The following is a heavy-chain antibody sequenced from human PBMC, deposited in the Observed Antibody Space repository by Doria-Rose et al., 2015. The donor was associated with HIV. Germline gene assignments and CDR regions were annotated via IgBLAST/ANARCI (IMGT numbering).Heavy chain of an antibody. CDR2: IKQDGSET. V-gene: IGHV3-7*05. CDR1: EFTFSRYW. Sequence: VQLVQSGGGLVQPGGSLRVSCSASEFTFSRYWMSWVRQAPGKGLEWVANIKQDGSETYYVDSVKGRFTISRDNAKNSLDLQMNGLRTEDTAVYYCARDRVHGGSYYSGAFDTWGQGTMVTVSS. CDR3: ARDRVHGGSYYSGAFDT. D-gene: IGHD2-15*01. J-gene: IGHJ3*02.